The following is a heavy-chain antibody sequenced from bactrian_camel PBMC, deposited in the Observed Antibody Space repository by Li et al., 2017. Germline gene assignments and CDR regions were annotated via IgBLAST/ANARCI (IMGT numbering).Heavy chain of an antibody. V-gene: IGHV3S54*01. J-gene: IGHJ4*01. Sequence: HVQLVESGGGSVQAGGSLNLSCVVSGYSFSTCGMGWYRRALGKERKGVAAIYTGGGSTYYADSVKGRFTISQDNAKNTLYLQLNSLKPDDTAMYEGGACNSGSWCYAPRDYWGQGTQVTVS. CDR1: GYSFSTCG. CDR2: IYTGGGST. CDR3: GACNSGSWCYAPRDY. D-gene: IGHD3*01.